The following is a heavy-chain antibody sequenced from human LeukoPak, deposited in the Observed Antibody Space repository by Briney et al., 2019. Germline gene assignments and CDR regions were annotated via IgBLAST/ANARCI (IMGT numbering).Heavy chain of an antibody. CDR2: INPDGSEK. V-gene: IGHV3-7*05. J-gene: IGHJ4*02. CDR1: GITFGSYW. CDR3: AKRGCSGSSCTYFDW. D-gene: IGHD2-15*01. Sequence: GGSLRLSCAASGITFGSYWMTWVRQAPGRGLKCVANINPDGSEKHYVDSVEGRFTISRDNSKNTLYLHMNSLRAEDTALYFCAKRGCSGSSCTYFDWWGQGTLVTVSP.